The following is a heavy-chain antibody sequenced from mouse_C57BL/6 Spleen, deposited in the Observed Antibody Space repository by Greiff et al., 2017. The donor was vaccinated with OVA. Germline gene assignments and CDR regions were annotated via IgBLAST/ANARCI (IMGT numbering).Heavy chain of an antibody. J-gene: IGHJ1*03. CDR3: ARRGGYHWYFDV. D-gene: IGHD2-2*01. CDR2: ISNGGGSP. CDR1: GFTFSDYY. Sequence: DVKLVESGGGLVQPGGSLKLSCAASGFTFSDYYMYWVRQTPEKRLEWVAYISNGGGSPYYPDPVKGRFTISRDNAKNTLYLQMSRLKSEDTAMYYCARRGGYHWYFDVWGTGTTVTVSS. V-gene: IGHV5-12*01.